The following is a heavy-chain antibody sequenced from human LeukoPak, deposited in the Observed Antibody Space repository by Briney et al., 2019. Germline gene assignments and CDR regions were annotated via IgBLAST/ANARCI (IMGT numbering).Heavy chain of an antibody. CDR3: ARGLIVPSTIFDY. J-gene: IGHJ4*02. D-gene: IGHD2-2*02. CDR2: ISHSGST. CDR1: GXSISSGTYF. Sequence: KPSLTLSLTCAVSGXSISSGTYFWTWVRQPPGKGLEWIGFISHSGSTYYNPSLKSRVTMSVDRSENQFSLKLSSVTAADTAVYYCARGLIVPSTIFDYWGQGALVTVSS. V-gene: IGHV4-30-2*01.